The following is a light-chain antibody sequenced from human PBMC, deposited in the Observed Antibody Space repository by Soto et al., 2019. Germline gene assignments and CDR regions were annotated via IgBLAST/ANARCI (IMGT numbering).Light chain of an antibody. CDR2: EVN. CDR1: SNNIGGYSL. V-gene: IGLV2-23*02. CDR3: CSYAGSVV. Sequence: QSALTQPASVSGSPGQSITISCTGSSNNIGGYSLVSWYQQSPGKVPKLLIFEVNKRPSGVSDRFSGSKSGDTASLTISGLQAEDEAHYYCCSYAGSVVFGGGTKLTVL. J-gene: IGLJ2*01.